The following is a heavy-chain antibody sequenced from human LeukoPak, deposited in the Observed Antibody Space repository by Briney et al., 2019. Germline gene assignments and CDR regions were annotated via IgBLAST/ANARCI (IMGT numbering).Heavy chain of an antibody. J-gene: IGHJ4*02. V-gene: IGHV3-53*01. D-gene: IGHD3-10*01. CDR2: IYSGGST. CDR1: GFTVSSNY. Sequence: GGSLRLSCAASGFTVSSNYMSWVRQAPGKGLEWVAGIYSGGSTYYADYVKGRFTISRDNSKNTLYLQTNSLRAEDTAVYYCARSHGGTGTPDYWGQGTLVTVSS. CDR3: ARSHGGTGTPDY.